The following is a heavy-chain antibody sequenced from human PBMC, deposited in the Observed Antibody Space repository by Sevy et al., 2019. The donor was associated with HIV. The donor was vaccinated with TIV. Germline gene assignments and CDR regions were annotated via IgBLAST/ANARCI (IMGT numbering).Heavy chain of an antibody. J-gene: IGHJ4*02. Sequence: ASVKVSCKVSGYTLTELSMHWVRQAPGKGLEWMGGFLPEDGETIYAQKFQGRVTMTEDTSTDTAYMELNSLRSEDTAVYYCVTGSGNYRHSGQGTLVTVSS. D-gene: IGHD1-26*01. CDR1: GYTLTELS. CDR2: FLPEDGET. V-gene: IGHV1-24*01. CDR3: VTGSGNYRH.